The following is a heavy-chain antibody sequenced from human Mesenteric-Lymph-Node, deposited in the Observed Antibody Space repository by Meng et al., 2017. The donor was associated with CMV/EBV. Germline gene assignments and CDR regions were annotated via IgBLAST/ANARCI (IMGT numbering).Heavy chain of an antibody. CDR1: GFTFDDYA. CDR3: VKNSFGVIVSPDS. J-gene: IGHJ4*02. Sequence: SLKISCAASGFTFDDYAMHWVRQAPGKGLEWVSGISWNSGSIGYANSVKGRFTISRDNSKNTVSLQMNNLTAGDTALYYCVKNSFGVIVSPDSWGPGTMVTVSS. D-gene: IGHD3-3*01. CDR2: ISWNSGSI. V-gene: IGHV3-9*01.